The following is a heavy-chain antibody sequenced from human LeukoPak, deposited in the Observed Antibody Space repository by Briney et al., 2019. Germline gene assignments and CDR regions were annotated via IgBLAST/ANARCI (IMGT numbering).Heavy chain of an antibody. D-gene: IGHD3-10*01. J-gene: IGHJ4*02. CDR3: ARGKFGQYYFDY. CDR2: IYLGGTT. Sequence: GGSLRLSCAASGFTVSSNYMNWVRQAPGKGLEWVSVIYLGGTTYYAESVKGRFTISRDISKNTLFLQMNSLRPEDTAVYYCARGKFGQYYFDYWGQGTLVTVSS. CDR1: GFTVSSNY. V-gene: IGHV3-66*02.